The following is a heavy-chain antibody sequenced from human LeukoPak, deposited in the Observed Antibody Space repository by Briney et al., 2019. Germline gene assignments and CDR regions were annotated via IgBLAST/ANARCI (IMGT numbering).Heavy chain of an antibody. CDR2: IIPILGIA. J-gene: IGHJ4*02. CDR3: ARVPFIAARPPDY. Sequence: SVKVSCKASGGTFSSYAISWVRQAPGQGLEWMGRIIPILGIANYAQKFQGRVTITADKSTSTAYMELSSLRSEDTAVYYCARVPFIAARPPDYWGQGTLVTVSS. CDR1: GGTFSSYA. D-gene: IGHD6-6*01. V-gene: IGHV1-69*04.